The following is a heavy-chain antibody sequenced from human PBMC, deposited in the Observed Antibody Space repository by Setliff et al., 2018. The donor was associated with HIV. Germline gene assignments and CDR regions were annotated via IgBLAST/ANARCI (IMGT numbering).Heavy chain of an antibody. J-gene: IGHJ4*02. CDR1: GGSVCSSTTYY. D-gene: IGHD1-26*01. Sequence: ETLSLTCTVSGGSVCSSTTYYWGWIRQPPGKGLEWIGSMYYTGSSYYNPSLKSRVTISLDTSKNRFSLQLTSVTAADTAVYYCARHRDGGTYPLDYWGQGTLVTVSS. V-gene: IGHV4-39*01. CDR2: MYYTGSS. CDR3: ARHRDGGTYPLDY.